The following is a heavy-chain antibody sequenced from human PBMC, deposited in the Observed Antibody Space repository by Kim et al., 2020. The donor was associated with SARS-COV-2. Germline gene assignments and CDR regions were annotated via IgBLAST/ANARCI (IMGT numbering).Heavy chain of an antibody. CDR1: GGTFSSYA. V-gene: IGHV1-69*13. CDR3: ARAWFGESYSYYYYGMDV. Sequence: SVKVSCKASGGTFSSYAISWVRQAPGQGLEWMGGIIPIFGTANYAQKFQGRVTITADESTSTAYMELSSLRSEDTAVYYCARAWFGESYSYYYYGMDVWGQGTTVTVSS. CDR2: IIPIFGTA. J-gene: IGHJ6*02. D-gene: IGHD3-10*01.